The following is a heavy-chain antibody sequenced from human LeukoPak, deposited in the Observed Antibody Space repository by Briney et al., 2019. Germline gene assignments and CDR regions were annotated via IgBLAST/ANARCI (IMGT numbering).Heavy chain of an antibody. CDR2: ISWDGGST. CDR1: GFTFDDYA. V-gene: IGHV3-43D*03. J-gene: IGHJ6*03. Sequence: GGSLRLSCAASGFTFDDYAMHWVRQAPGKGLEWVSLISWDGGSTYYADSVKGRFTISRDNSKNSLYLQMNSLRAEDTALYYCAKDTRSSGWYGDGRFYYYYYMDVWGKGTTVTVSS. D-gene: IGHD6-19*01. CDR3: AKDTRSSGWYGDGRFYYYYYMDV.